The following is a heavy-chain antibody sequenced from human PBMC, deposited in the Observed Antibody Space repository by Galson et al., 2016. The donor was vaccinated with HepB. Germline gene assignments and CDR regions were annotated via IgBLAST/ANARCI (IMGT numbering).Heavy chain of an antibody. CDR2: ISSSSTYI. J-gene: IGHJ4*02. Sequence: SLRLSCAASGFTLTSYSMNWVRQAPGKGLEWVSSISSSSTYIYYADSVKGRFTISRDNAKNSLYLQMNSLKTEDTAMYFCGRVDDGASYRIDFWGQGTLVTVSS. D-gene: IGHD4/OR15-4a*01. CDR3: GRVDDGASYRIDF. V-gene: IGHV3-21*04. CDR1: GFTLTSYS.